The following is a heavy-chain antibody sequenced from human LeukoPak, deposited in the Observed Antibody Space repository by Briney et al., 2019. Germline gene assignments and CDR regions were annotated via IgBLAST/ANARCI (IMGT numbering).Heavy chain of an antibody. D-gene: IGHD3-10*01. V-gene: IGHV4-59*08. CDR3: ARRRGAHTANALDI. Sequence: SETLSLTCAVYGGSFSSYYWSWIRQPPGKGLEWIGYIYSSGSTNYNPSLKSRVTISVDTSKNQFSLKLSSVTAADTAVYYCARRRGAHTANALDIWGQGTMVTVSS. CDR2: IYSSGST. J-gene: IGHJ3*02. CDR1: GGSFSSYY.